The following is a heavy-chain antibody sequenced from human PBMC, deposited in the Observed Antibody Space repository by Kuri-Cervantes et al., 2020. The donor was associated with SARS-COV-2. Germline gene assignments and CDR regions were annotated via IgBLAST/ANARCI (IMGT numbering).Heavy chain of an antibody. V-gene: IGHV3-30*18. CDR3: AKDRVGVHDF. CDR2: ISNDGKNK. Sequence: GGSLRLSCAASGFTFSSYAMSWVRQAPGKGLEWVAVISNDGKNKKCIASGKGRFTISRDNSQNTLYLQMKSLTSEDTAMYYCAKDRVGVHDFWGQGTLVTVSS. J-gene: IGHJ4*02. CDR1: GFTFSSYA. D-gene: IGHD2-21*01.